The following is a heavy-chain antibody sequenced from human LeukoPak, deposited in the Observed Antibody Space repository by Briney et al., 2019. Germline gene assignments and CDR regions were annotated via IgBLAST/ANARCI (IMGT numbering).Heavy chain of an antibody. D-gene: IGHD3-22*01. CDR2: ISSSSSYI. V-gene: IGHV3-21*01. Sequence: GGSLRLSCAASGFTFSSYSMNWVCQAPGKGLEWVSSISSSSSYIYYADSVKGRFTISRDNAKNSLYLQMNSLRAEDTAVYYCARDPLRRGSSGYYEGNHDYWGQGTLVTVSS. CDR3: ARDPLRRGSSGYYEGNHDY. J-gene: IGHJ4*02. CDR1: GFTFSSYS.